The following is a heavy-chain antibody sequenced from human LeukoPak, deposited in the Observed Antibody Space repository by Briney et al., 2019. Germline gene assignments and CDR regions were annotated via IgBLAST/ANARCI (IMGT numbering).Heavy chain of an antibody. V-gene: IGHV4-59*08. CDR1: GGSISTYY. J-gene: IGHJ4*02. CDR3: ARHQGSGLPDY. D-gene: IGHD3-10*01. CDR2: IYYTGST. Sequence: SETLSLTCTVSGGSISTYYWGWIRQPPGKGLEWIGYIYYTGSTNYNPSLKRRVTVSLDTSRSQFTLRLNSVTAADTAVYYCARHQGSGLPDYWGQGTLVTVSS.